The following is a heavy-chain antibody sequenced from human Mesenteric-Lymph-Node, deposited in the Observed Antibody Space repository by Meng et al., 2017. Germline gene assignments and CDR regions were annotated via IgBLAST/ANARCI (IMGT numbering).Heavy chain of an antibody. CDR3: AKNYHYSGSGGPLHY. D-gene: IGHD3-10*01. V-gene: IGHV3-30*18. J-gene: IGHJ4*02. CDR2: ISHDGSNK. Sequence: QVQLVESGGGVVQPGRSLRLSCGASGFTFSNYGILWVRQAPGKGLEWVAVISHDGSNKYYAESVKGRFTVSRDNSKNTLFLQMDSLRAEDTALYFCAKNYHYSGSGGPLHYWGQGTLVTVSS. CDR1: GFTFSNYG.